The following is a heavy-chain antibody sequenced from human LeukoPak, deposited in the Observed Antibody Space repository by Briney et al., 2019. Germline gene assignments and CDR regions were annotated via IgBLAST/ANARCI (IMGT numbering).Heavy chain of an antibody. J-gene: IGHJ3*02. CDR1: GYTFTSYD. D-gene: IGHD1-26*01. V-gene: IGHV1-8*03. Sequence: ASVKVSCXASGYTFTSYDINWVRQATGQGLEWMGWMNPNSGNTGYAQKFQGRVTITRNTSISTAYMELSSLRSEDTAVYYCARALGATDAFDIWGQGTMVTVSS. CDR2: MNPNSGNT. CDR3: ARALGATDAFDI.